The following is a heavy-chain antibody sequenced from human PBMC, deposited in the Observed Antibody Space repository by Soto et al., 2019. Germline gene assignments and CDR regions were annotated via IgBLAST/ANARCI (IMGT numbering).Heavy chain of an antibody. CDR1: GFPFSDYY. CDR3: ARDSPGGFNWFDP. J-gene: IGHJ5*02. V-gene: IGHV3-11*01. Sequence: GSLRLSCAASGFPFSDYYMTWIRQAPGKGLEWVSYISRSGSALQYADSVKGRFTISRDNARNSVFLQMNSLRVEDTAMYYCARDSPGGFNWFDPWGQGTLVTVSA. D-gene: IGHD3-16*01. CDR2: ISRSGSAL.